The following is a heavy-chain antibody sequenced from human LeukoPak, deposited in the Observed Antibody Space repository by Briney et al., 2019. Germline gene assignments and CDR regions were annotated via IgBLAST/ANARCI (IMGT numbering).Heavy chain of an antibody. CDR3: AKAVVAADSFEY. CDR1: GFLFSGHY. Sequence: PGGSLRLSCAASGFLFSGHYMNWVRQAPGKGLEWVANIDQHGTEKQYVESVKGRFTISRDNTKNSVYLQMDNLRVEDTAVYYCAKAVVAADSFEYWGQGTQVTVS. V-gene: IGHV3-7*01. J-gene: IGHJ4*02. D-gene: IGHD2-15*01. CDR2: IDQHGTEK.